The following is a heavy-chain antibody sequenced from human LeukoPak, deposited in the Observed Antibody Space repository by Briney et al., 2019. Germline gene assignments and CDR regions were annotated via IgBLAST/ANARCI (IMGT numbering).Heavy chain of an antibody. CDR1: GYTFNSYG. CDR3: ARDQRGYSYGYYFDY. V-gene: IGHV1-18*01. J-gene: IGHJ4*02. Sequence: GASVKVSCKASGYTFNSYGISWVRQAPGQGLEWMGWISAYNGNTNYAQKLQGRVTMTTDTSTSTAYMELRSLRSDDTAVYYCARDQRGYSYGYYFDYWGQGTLVTVSS. D-gene: IGHD5-18*01. CDR2: ISAYNGNT.